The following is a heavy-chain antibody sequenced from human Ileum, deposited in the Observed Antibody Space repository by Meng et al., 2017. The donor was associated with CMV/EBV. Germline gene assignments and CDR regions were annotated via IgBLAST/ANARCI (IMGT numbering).Heavy chain of an antibody. CDR1: GYTFTGYY. J-gene: IGHJ6*02. CDR2: INPKTGGT. V-gene: IGHV1-2*02. Sequence: ASVKVSCKASGYTFTGYYMHWVRQAPGQGLEWMGWINPKTGGTFYAQKFQGRVTVTRDTSISTAYVELSRLRSDDMAIYYCATCSSSACFYYGMDVWGQGTTVTVSS. CDR3: ATCSSSACFYYGMDV. D-gene: IGHD2-2*01.